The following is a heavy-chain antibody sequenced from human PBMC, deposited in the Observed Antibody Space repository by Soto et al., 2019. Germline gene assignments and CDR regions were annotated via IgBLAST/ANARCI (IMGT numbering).Heavy chain of an antibody. J-gene: IGHJ4*02. CDR3: ARGGSGYCSGGSCYSGLFDY. Sequence: GGSLRLSCAASGFTFSSYAMHWVRQAPGKGLEWVAVISYDGSNKYYADSVKGRFTISRDNSKNTLYLQMNSLRAEDTAVYYCARGGSGYCSGGSCYSGLFDYWGQGTLVTVSS. D-gene: IGHD2-15*01. V-gene: IGHV3-30-3*01. CDR2: ISYDGSNK. CDR1: GFTFSSYA.